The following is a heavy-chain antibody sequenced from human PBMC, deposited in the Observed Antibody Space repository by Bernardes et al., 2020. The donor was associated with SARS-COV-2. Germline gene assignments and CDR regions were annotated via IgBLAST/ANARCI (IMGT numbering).Heavy chain of an antibody. CDR2: IYSGGST. Sequence: GGALRLSCAASGFTVSSTYMSWVRQAPGKGLAWVSVIYSGGSTYYADSVKGRFTISRDNSKNTLYLQMNSLRAEDTAVYYCAREAGSGRGAFDIWGQGTMVTVSS. V-gene: IGHV3-53*01. D-gene: IGHD6-19*01. CDR1: GFTVSSTY. J-gene: IGHJ3*02. CDR3: AREAGSGRGAFDI.